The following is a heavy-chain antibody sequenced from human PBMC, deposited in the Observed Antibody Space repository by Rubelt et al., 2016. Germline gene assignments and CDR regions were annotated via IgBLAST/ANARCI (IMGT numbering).Heavy chain of an antibody. CDR3: ARVRYYYDSSGYFPLDY. D-gene: IGHD3-22*01. J-gene: IGHJ4*02. Sequence: GSTYYNPSLKSRVTISVDTSKNQFSLKLSSVTAADTAVYYCARVRYYYDSSGYFPLDYWGQGTLVTVSS. V-gene: IGHV4-39*01. CDR2: GST.